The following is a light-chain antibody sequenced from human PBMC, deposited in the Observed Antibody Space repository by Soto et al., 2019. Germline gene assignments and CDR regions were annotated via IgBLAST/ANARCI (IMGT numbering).Light chain of an antibody. V-gene: IGKV2-24*01. CDR1: QSLVHTDGNTY. J-gene: IGKJ1*01. Sequence: DIVLTQTPLSSPVTLGQPVSISCRSSQSLVHTDGNTYLSWFQQRPGQPPRLLIYKISNRFSGVPDRFSGSGAATDFTPKISRVEAEDVGIYYCMQTAEFSRTFGQGTKVEIK. CDR2: KIS. CDR3: MQTAEFSRT.